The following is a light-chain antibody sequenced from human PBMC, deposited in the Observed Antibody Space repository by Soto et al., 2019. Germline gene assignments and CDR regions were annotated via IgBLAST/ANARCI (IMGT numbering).Light chain of an antibody. V-gene: IGLV2-8*01. CDR2: EVS. CDR1: SSDVGGYNY. J-gene: IGLJ1*01. CDR3: SSYAGSNNFV. Sequence: QSGLTQPRSASGSPGQSVTISCTGTSSDVGGYNYVSWYQQHPGKAPKLMIYEVSRRPSGVPDRFSGSKSGNTASPTVSGLQAEDEADYYCSSYAGSNNFVFGTGTKVTVL.